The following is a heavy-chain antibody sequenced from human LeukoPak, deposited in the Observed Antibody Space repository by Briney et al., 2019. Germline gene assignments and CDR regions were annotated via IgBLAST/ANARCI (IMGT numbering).Heavy chain of an antibody. D-gene: IGHD3-10*01. CDR1: GFTFSSYA. J-gene: IGHJ6*02. Sequence: GGSLRLSCAASGFTFSSYAMSWVRQAPGKGLEWVSAISGSGGSIYYADFVKGLFTISRDNSKNTLYPQMNSLRAEDTAVYYCAKGYYYGSGSYYPFDVWGQGTTVTVSS. CDR3: AKGYYYGSGSYYPFDV. CDR2: ISGSGGSI. V-gene: IGHV3-23*01.